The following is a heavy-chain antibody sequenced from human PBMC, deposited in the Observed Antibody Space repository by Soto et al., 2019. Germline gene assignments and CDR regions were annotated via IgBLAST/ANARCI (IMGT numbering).Heavy chain of an antibody. CDR2: SRGGGGST. D-gene: IGHD2-21*02. CDR1: GFTFGNYA. V-gene: IGHV3-23*01. Sequence: DVQLLESGGGLVQPGGSLRLACAASGFTFGNYAINWVRLAPGKGLEWVSGSRGGGGSTYYADSVKGRFTIFRDTSKNTVVLQMNSLRADDTAVYYCAKGFIVVVTVLRPDDAFDVWGQGTMVTVSS. CDR3: AKGFIVVVTVLRPDDAFDV. J-gene: IGHJ3*01.